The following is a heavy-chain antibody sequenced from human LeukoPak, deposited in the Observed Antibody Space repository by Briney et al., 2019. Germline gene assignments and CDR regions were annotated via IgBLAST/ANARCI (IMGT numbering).Heavy chain of an antibody. D-gene: IGHD2-2*01. J-gene: IGHJ4*02. CDR2: IQNDGSNT. CDR1: GFTFSSYN. CDR3: AKDAGGGLCYFDY. V-gene: IGHV3-30*02. Sequence: GGSLRLPCATSGFTFSSYNMHWVRQAPGKGLEWVAFIQNDGSNTYYADSVKGRFTISRDNSKNTLYLQMNSLRAEDTTVYYCAKDAGGGLCYFDYWGQGTLVTVSS.